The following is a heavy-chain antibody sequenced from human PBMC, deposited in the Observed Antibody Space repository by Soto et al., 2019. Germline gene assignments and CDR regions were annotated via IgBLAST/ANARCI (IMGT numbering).Heavy chain of an antibody. CDR2: INHLETT. J-gene: IGHJ4*02. CDR3: AMGGGFDSFDY. Sequence: QLQLHMSGSGLVKPSQTLSLTCTVSGASITYGAYSWSWIRQTPGKGLEWIGYINHLETTFYNPSFESRLTLSIDRTKNQFSLNLKSMSAADRAVYFWAMGGGFDSFDYLGQGILVTFSS. D-gene: IGHD3-10*01. V-gene: IGHV4-30-2*01. CDR1: GASITYGAYS.